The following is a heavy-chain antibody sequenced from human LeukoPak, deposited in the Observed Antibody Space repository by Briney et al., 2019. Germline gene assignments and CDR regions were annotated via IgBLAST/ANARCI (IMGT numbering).Heavy chain of an antibody. V-gene: IGHV1-18*01. CDR3: ARRSSSGWKGNWFDP. D-gene: IGHD6-19*01. Sequence: ASVKVSCKASGYTFTSYGISWVRQAPGQGLEWMGWISAYNGNTNYAQKLQGRVTMTTDTSTSTAYMELRSLRSDDTAVYYCARRSSSGWKGNWFDPWGQGTLVTVSS. CDR1: GYTFTSYG. CDR2: ISAYNGNT. J-gene: IGHJ5*02.